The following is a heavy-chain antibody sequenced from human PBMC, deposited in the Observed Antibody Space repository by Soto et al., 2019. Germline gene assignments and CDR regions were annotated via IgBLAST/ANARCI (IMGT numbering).Heavy chain of an antibody. J-gene: IGHJ4*02. D-gene: IGHD1-20*01. Sequence: PSETLSLTCTVSGGSISSSSYYWGWIRQPPGKGLEWIGSIYYSGSTYYNPSLKSRVTISVDTSKNQFSLKLSSVTAADTAVYYCAAQTVTGIDYWGQGTLVTVSS. CDR3: AAQTVTGIDY. V-gene: IGHV4-39*01. CDR1: GGSISSSSYY. CDR2: IYYSGST.